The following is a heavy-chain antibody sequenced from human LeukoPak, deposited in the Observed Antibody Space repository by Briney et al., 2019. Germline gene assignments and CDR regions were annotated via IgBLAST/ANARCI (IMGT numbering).Heavy chain of an antibody. J-gene: IGHJ4*02. V-gene: IGHV3-21*01. CDR3: ASRYGGYGHLDY. Sequence: PGGSLRLPCAASEFTFSTYWMTWVRQAPGKGLEWVSSISSSSSYIYYADSVKGRFTISRDNAKNSLYLQMNSLRAEDTAVYYCASRYGGYGHLDYWGQGTLVTVSS. CDR1: EFTFSTYW. D-gene: IGHD5-12*01. CDR2: ISSSSSYI.